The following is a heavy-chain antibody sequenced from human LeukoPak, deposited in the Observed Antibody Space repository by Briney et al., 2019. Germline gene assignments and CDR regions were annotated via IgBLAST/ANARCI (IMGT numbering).Heavy chain of an antibody. CDR2: ISYDGSNK. Sequence: PGGSLRLSCAASGFTFSSYAMHWVRQAPGKGLEWVAVISYDGSNKYYADSVKGRFTISRDNSKNTLYLQMKSLRAEDTAVYYCAKGSKLVVFTRDHYMDVWGKGTTVTISS. D-gene: IGHD3-22*01. CDR3: AKGSKLVVFTRDHYMDV. V-gene: IGHV3-30*04. J-gene: IGHJ6*03. CDR1: GFTFSSYA.